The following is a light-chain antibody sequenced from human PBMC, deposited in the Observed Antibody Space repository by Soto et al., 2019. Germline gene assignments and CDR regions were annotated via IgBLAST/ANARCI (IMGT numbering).Light chain of an antibody. CDR3: SSRASSLTYG. J-gene: IGLJ1*01. V-gene: IGLV2-14*01. CDR2: EVS. Sequence: QSVLTQPASVSGSPGQSITISCTGTSSDVGAYNFVSWYQQHPGKAPKLMIYEVSNRPSGVSNRFSGSKSGSTASLTISGLQAEDEADYYCSSRASSLTYGFGTGTKVTVL. CDR1: SSDVGAYNF.